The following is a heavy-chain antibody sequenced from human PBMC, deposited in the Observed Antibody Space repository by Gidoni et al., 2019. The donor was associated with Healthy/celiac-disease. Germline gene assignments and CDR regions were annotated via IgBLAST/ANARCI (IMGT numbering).Heavy chain of an antibody. CDR2: IYYSGST. J-gene: IGHJ4*02. CDR3: ARVDIAAAVSGGFDY. V-gene: IGHV4-30-4*01. CDR1: GGSISSGDYY. D-gene: IGHD6-13*01. Sequence: QVQLQESGPGLVKPSQTLSLTCTVSGGSISSGDYYWSWIRQPPGKGLEWIGYIYYSGSTYYNPSLKSRVTISVDTSKNQFSLKLSSVTAADTAVYYCARVDIAAAVSGGFDYWGQGTLVTVSS.